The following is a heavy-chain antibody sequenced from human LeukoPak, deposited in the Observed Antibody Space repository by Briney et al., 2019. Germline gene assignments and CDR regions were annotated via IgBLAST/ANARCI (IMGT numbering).Heavy chain of an antibody. J-gene: IGHJ4*02. Sequence: ASVKVSCKASGCTFTRYGIIWVRQAPGQGLEWMGWISANNGNTNYAQKLQGRVTMTTDTSTSTAYMELRSLRSDDTAVYYCARGDSGYDFAPFGYWGQGTLVTVSS. CDR1: GCTFTRYG. CDR3: ARGDSGYDFAPFGY. CDR2: ISANNGNT. V-gene: IGHV1-18*01. D-gene: IGHD5-12*01.